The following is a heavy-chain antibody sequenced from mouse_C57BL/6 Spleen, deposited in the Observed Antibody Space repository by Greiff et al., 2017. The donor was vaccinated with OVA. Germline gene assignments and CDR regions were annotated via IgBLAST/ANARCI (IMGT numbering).Heavy chain of an antibody. V-gene: IGHV1-18*01. CDR2: INPNNGGT. J-gene: IGHJ1*03. CDR1: GYTFTDYN. CDR3: ARYYYGSSPHWYFDV. D-gene: IGHD1-1*01. Sequence: EVQLQQSGPELVKPGASVKIPCKASGYTFTDYNMDWVKQSHGKSLEWIGDINPNNGGTIYNQKFKGKATLTVDKSSSTAYMELRSLTSEDTAVYYCARYYYGSSPHWYFDVWGTGTTVTVSS.